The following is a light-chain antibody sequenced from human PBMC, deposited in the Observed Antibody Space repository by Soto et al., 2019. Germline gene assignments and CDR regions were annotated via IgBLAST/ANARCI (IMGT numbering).Light chain of an antibody. Sequence: EIVLTQSPATLSLSPGERATLSCRASQGVSSYVAWYQEKPGQAPRLLIYDSTNRATGIPGRFSGSGPGTDFTLTISRLEPEDFAVYYCQQYGSSPLAFGGGTKVDI. V-gene: IGKV3-20*01. CDR2: DST. CDR1: QGVSSY. CDR3: QQYGSSPLA. J-gene: IGKJ4*01.